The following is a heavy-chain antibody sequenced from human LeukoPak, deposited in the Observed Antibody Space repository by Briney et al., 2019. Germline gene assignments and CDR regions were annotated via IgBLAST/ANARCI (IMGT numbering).Heavy chain of an antibody. CDR2: IIPIFGTA. Sequence: ASVKVSCKASGGTFSSYAISWVRQAPGQGLEWMGGIIPIFGTANYAQKFQGRVTITADESTSTAYMELSSLRSEDTAVYYCAREEEPQQLAPAVAFDIWGQGTMVTVSS. J-gene: IGHJ3*02. CDR1: GGTFSSYA. V-gene: IGHV1-69*13. D-gene: IGHD6-13*01. CDR3: AREEEPQQLAPAVAFDI.